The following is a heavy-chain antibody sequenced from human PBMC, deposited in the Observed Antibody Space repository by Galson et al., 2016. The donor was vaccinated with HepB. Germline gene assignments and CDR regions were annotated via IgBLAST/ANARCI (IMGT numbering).Heavy chain of an antibody. CDR3: AKGPQYYLDSNDYFDY. D-gene: IGHD3-22*01. Sequence: SLRLSCAASGFTFRDRAMSWVRQAPGEGLEWVASLSGSGGSTYYADSVKGRFTISRDNSKNTLYLQMKSLRADDTAVYYCAKGPQYYLDSNDYFDYWGQGTLVTVTS. CDR2: LSGSGGST. V-gene: IGHV3-23*01. J-gene: IGHJ4*02. CDR1: GFTFRDRA.